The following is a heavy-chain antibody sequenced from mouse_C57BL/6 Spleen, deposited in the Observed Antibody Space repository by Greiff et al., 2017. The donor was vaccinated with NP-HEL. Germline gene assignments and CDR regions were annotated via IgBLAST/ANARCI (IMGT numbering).Heavy chain of an antibody. D-gene: IGHD1-1*01. CDR3: ASYYGSRAWFAY. Sequence: VKLVESGPGLVQPSQSLSITCTVSGFSLTSYGVHWVRQSPGKGLEWLGVIWSGGSTDYNAAFISRLSISKDNSKSQVFFKMNSLQADDTAIYYCASYYGSRAWFAYWGQGTLVTVSA. J-gene: IGHJ3*01. CDR1: GFSLTSYG. CDR2: IWSGGST. V-gene: IGHV2-2*01.